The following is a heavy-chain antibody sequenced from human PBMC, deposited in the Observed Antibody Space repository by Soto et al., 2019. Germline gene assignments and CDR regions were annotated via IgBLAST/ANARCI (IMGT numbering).Heavy chain of an antibody. V-gene: IGHV4-39*01. Sequence: QLQLQESGPGLVKPSETLSLTCTVSGGSISSSSYYWGWIRQPPGKGLEWIGSIYYSGSTYYNPSFESRVTISVDTSKNQFSLKLSSVTAADTAVDYCASWHSGGSRDYFDYWGQGTLVTVSS. CDR2: IYYSGST. CDR3: ASWHSGGSRDYFDY. J-gene: IGHJ4*02. D-gene: IGHD2-15*01. CDR1: GGSISSSSYY.